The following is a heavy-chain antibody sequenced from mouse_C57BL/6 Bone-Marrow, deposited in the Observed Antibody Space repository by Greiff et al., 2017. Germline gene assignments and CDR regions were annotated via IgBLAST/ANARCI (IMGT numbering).Heavy chain of an antibody. J-gene: IGHJ2*01. V-gene: IGHV1-82*01. CDR3: ARGGWLLLDY. D-gene: IGHD2-3*01. CDR1: GYAFSSSW. Sequence: LQESGPELVKPGASVKISCKASGYAFSSSWMNWVKQRPGKGLEWIGRIYPGDGDTNYNGKFKGKATLTADKSSSTAYMQLSSLTSEDSAVYFCARGGWLLLDYWGQGTTLTVSS. CDR2: IYPGDGDT.